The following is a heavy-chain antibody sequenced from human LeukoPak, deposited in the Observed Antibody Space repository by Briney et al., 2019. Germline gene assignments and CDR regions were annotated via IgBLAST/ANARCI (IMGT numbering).Heavy chain of an antibody. CDR3: ARGRFLDAFDI. J-gene: IGHJ3*02. D-gene: IGHD3-3*01. CDR2: IYYSGST. V-gene: IGHV4-59*01. Sequence: SETLSLTCTVSGGSNSSYYWSWIRQPPAKGLEWIGYIYYSGSTKYKPSLKSRVTISVDTSKNQFSLKLSSVTAADKAVYYCARGRFLDAFDIWGQGTMVTVSS. CDR1: GGSNSSYY.